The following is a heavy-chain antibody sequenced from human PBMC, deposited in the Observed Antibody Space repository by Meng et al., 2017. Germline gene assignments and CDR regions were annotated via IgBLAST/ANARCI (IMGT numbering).Heavy chain of an antibody. CDR2: INHSGST. CDR3: ARRGIAARPFYY. J-gene: IGHJ4*02. V-gene: IGHV4-34*01. D-gene: IGHD6-6*01. CDR1: GGSFSGYY. Sequence: QGQLPQWGAGLLKPSETLSLTCAVYGGSFSGYYWSWIRQPPGKGLEWIGEINHSGSTNYNPSLKSRVTISVDTSKNQFSLKLSSVTAADTAVYYCARRGIAARPFYYWGQGTLVTVSS.